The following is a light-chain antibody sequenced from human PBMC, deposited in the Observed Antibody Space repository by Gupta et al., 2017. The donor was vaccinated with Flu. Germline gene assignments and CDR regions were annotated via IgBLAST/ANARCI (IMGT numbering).Light chain of an antibody. V-gene: IGKV1-39*01. CDR1: QTISRY. J-gene: IGKJ2*01. CDR2: AAS. CDR3: QQSYSTPPT. Sequence: DIQMTQSPSSLSASVGDRVTITCRASQTISRYLHWFQQKPGKAPKVLIFAASSLQSGVPSRFSGSGSGKDFTLTISNLQPEDSAIYFCQQSYSTPPTFGQGTKLEIK.